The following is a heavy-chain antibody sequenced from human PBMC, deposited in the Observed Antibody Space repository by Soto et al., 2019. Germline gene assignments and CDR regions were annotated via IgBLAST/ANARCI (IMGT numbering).Heavy chain of an antibody. Sequence: ASVKVSCKASGYTFTGYYMHWVRQAPGQGLEWMGWINPNSGGTNYAQKFQGWVTMTRDTSISTAYMELSRLRSDDTAVYYCARANYDFWSGYLDYFDYWGRGTLVTVSS. CDR3: ARANYDFWSGYLDYFDY. J-gene: IGHJ4*02. CDR2: INPNSGGT. CDR1: GYTFTGYY. V-gene: IGHV1-2*04. D-gene: IGHD3-3*01.